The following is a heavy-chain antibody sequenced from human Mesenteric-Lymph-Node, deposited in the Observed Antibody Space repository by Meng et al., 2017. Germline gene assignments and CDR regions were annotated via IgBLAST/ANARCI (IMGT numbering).Heavy chain of an antibody. CDR3: ARGGYYDSSGFVRLFDY. V-gene: IGHV1-2*02. D-gene: IGHD3-22*01. CDR1: GYTFTGYY. CDR2: INPNSGDT. J-gene: IGHJ4*02. Sequence: ASVKVSCKASGYTFTGYYMHWVRQAPGQGLEWMGWINPNSGDTDYAQTFRGRVTLTRDTSISTAYMELSRLRSDDTAVYYCARGGYYDSSGFVRLFDYWGRGTLVTVSS.